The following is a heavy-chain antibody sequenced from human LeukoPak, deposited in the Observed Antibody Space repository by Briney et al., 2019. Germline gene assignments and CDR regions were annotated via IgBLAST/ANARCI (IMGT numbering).Heavy chain of an antibody. J-gene: IGHJ4*02. Sequence: PAGSLRLSCAASGFTFSNYWMSWVRRAPGKGLEWVANIKQDGSETYYVDSVRGRFTISRDNAKKSLYLQMNSLRAEDTAVYYCARDFWGAYRVDYSDYWGQGTMLSVSS. CDR2: IKQDGSET. CDR3: ARDFWGAYRVDYSDY. V-gene: IGHV3-7*01. CDR1: GFTFSNYW. D-gene: IGHD3-3*01.